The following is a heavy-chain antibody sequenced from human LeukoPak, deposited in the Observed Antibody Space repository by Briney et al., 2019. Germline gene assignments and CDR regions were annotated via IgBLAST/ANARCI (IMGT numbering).Heavy chain of an antibody. J-gene: IGHJ4*02. Sequence: GSSVKVSRKASGGTFSSYPLTWVRQAPGQGLEWMGWITTYNGNTNYAQKLQGRVTITTDTSTSTAYMDLRGLRSDDTAVYLCARGYDYGDYVGDFDYWGQGTLVTVSS. CDR1: GGTFSSYP. D-gene: IGHD4-17*01. CDR2: ITTYNGNT. V-gene: IGHV1-18*01. CDR3: ARGYDYGDYVGDFDY.